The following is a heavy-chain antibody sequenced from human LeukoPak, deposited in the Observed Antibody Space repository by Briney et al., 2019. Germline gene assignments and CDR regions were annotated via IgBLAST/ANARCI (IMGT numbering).Heavy chain of an antibody. CDR1: GFTFSTYG. Sequence: GGSLRLSCAASGFTFSTYGMHWVRQAPGKGLEWVAFIRYDVNNKYYEDSVKGRFTISRDNSKYTLYLQMNSLRVEDTAVYYCAKVSEAMVRGVMDYWGQGTLVTVSS. J-gene: IGHJ4*02. CDR2: IRYDVNNK. CDR3: AKVSEAMVRGVMDY. D-gene: IGHD3-10*01. V-gene: IGHV3-30*02.